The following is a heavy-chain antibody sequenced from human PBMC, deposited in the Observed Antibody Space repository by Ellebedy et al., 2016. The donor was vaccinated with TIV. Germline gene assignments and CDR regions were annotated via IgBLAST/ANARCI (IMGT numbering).Heavy chain of an antibody. Sequence: AASVKVSCKASGYTFSSYFMHWVRQAPGQGLEWMGIINPSSGSTTYAQNLQGRVTMTRDTSISTAYMELSRLRSDDTAVYYCARYDGDYWFDPWGQGTLVTVSS. CDR3: ARYDGDYWFDP. J-gene: IGHJ5*02. CDR1: GYTFSSYF. CDR2: INPSSGST. V-gene: IGHV1-46*04. D-gene: IGHD4-17*01.